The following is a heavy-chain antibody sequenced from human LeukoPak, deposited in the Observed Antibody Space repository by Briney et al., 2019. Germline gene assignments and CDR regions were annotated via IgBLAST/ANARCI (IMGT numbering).Heavy chain of an antibody. CDR3: AKEDGVLRYFDWLSYFDY. CDR2: IRYDGSNK. D-gene: IGHD3-9*01. Sequence: GGSLRLSCAASGFTFSSYGMHWVRQAPGKGLEWVAFIRYDGSNKYYADSVKGRFTISRDNSKNTLYLQMNSLRAEDTAVYYCAKEDGVLRYFDWLSYFDYWGQGTLVTVSS. J-gene: IGHJ4*02. V-gene: IGHV3-30*02. CDR1: GFTFSSYG.